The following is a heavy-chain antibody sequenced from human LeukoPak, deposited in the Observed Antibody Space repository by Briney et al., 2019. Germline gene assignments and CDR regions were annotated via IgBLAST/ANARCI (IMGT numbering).Heavy chain of an antibody. Sequence: GASVKVSCKASGYTFTGYYMHWVRQAPGQGLEWVGWINPNSGDTNYGQKFQGRVTMTRDTSISTAYMELSRLRSDDTAVYYCARDRLRRIAAAGNKGWFDPWGQGTLVTVSS. J-gene: IGHJ5*02. CDR3: ARDRLRRIAAAGNKGWFDP. D-gene: IGHD6-13*01. CDR2: INPNSGDT. V-gene: IGHV1-2*02. CDR1: GYTFTGYY.